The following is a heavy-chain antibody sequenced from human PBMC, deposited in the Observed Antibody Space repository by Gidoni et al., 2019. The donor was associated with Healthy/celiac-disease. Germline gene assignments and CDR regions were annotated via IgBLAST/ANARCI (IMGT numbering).Heavy chain of an antibody. CDR2: IYYSGST. CDR3: ARGGHYYGSGSYPPEGY. D-gene: IGHD3-10*01. Sequence: QVQLQESGTGLVKPSETLSLTCTVSGGSIGSYYWSWIRQPPGKGLEWIWYIYYSGSTNYNPSLKSRVTISVDTSKNQFSLKLSSVTAADTAVYYCARGGHYYGSGSYPPEGYWGQGTLVTVSS. CDR1: GGSIGSYY. V-gene: IGHV4-59*01. J-gene: IGHJ4*02.